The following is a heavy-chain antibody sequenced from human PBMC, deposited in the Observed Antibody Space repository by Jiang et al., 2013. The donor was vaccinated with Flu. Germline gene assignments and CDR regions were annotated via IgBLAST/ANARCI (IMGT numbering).Heavy chain of an antibody. D-gene: IGHD2-2*01. V-gene: IGHV3-30*02. Sequence: QLVESGGGVVRPGGSLKLSCVASGFAFNYYGMHWVRQSPGKGLEWVASLWHDGSNKFYADSVRGRFTISRDNSKNTLSLQMTSLRPADTAVYYCATLRGSTYDTYLADFWGQGTLVTVSS. J-gene: IGHJ4*02. CDR3: ATLRGSTYDTYLADF. CDR2: LWHDGSNK. CDR1: GFAFNYYG.